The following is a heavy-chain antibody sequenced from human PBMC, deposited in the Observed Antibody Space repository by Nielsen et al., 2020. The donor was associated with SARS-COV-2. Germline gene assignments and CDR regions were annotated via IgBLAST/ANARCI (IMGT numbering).Heavy chain of an antibody. D-gene: IGHD1-14*01. V-gene: IGHV3-11*05. Sequence: GGSLRLSCAASGFTFSDYYMSWIRQAPGKGLEWVSYISDSSSYTNYAESVKGRFTISRDNAKNSLYLQMNSLRAEDTALYHCARVSEPTYYYGMDVWGQGTTVTVSS. CDR3: ARVSEPTYYYGMDV. J-gene: IGHJ6*02. CDR1: GFTFSDYY. CDR2: ISDSSSYT.